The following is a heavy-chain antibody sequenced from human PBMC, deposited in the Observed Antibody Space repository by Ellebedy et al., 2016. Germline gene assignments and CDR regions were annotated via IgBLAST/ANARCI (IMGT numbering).Heavy chain of an antibody. D-gene: IGHD2-15*01. Sequence: GGSLRLXXAASGFTFSSYAMSWVRQAPGKGLEWVSAISGSGGSTYYADSVKGRFTISRDNSKNTLYLQMNSLRAEDTAVYYCAKDRYCSGGSCYSSHFQHWGQGTLVTVSS. CDR3: AKDRYCSGGSCYSSHFQH. V-gene: IGHV3-23*01. CDR2: ISGSGGST. CDR1: GFTFSSYA. J-gene: IGHJ1*01.